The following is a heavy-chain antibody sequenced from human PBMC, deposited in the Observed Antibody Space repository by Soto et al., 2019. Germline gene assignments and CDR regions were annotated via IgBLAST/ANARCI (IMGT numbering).Heavy chain of an antibody. Sequence: ASVKVSCKASGYTFSSYAMDWVRQAPGQRLEWMGWINAGNGNTKYSQKFQGRVTITRDTSASTAYMELSSLRSEDTAVYYCARGGPPIDVRSIAAAGTLGGMDVWGQGTTVTVSS. V-gene: IGHV1-3*01. CDR3: ARGGPPIDVRSIAAAGTLGGMDV. D-gene: IGHD6-13*01. CDR1: GYTFSSYA. J-gene: IGHJ6*02. CDR2: INAGNGNT.